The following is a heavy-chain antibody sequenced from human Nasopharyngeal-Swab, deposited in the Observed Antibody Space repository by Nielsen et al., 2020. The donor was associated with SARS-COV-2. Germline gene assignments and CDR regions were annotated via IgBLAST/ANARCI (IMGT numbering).Heavy chain of an antibody. V-gene: IGHV3-53*01. CDR3: ARDYGDFYCDY. Sequence: GESLKISCAASGFTVSSNYMSWVRQAPGKGLEWVSVIYSGGSTYYADSVKGRFTISRDNSKNTLYLQMNSLRAEDAAVYYCARDYGDFYCDYWGQGTLVTVSS. D-gene: IGHD4-17*01. CDR2: IYSGGST. CDR1: GFTVSSNY. J-gene: IGHJ4*02.